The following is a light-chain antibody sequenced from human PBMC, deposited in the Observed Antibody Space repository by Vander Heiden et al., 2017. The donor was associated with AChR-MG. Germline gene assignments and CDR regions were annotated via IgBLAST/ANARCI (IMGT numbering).Light chain of an antibody. J-gene: IGKJ4*01. CDR1: QVDNSN. CDR3: QQYNDWPLT. Sequence: EIVMTQSPATLSVAPGERATLSCRGKQVDNSNLAWYQQKPGQTPRLLIYGASTRATGIPARFSGSGSGTEFTLTISSLQSEDFAVYYCQQYNDWPLTFGGGTRVEI. CDR2: GAS. V-gene: IGKV3-15*01.